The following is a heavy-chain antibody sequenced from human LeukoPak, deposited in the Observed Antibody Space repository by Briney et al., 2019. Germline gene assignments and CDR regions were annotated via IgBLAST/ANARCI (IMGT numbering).Heavy chain of an antibody. V-gene: IGHV1-2*02. CDR2: INPNSGGT. Sequence: ASVKVSCKASGGTFSSYAISWVRQAPGQGLEWMGWINPNSGGTNYAQKFQGRVTMTRDTSISTAYMELSRLRSDDTAVYYCAAYYYDSSGYALPYFQHWGQGTLVTVSS. J-gene: IGHJ1*01. CDR1: GGTFSSYA. D-gene: IGHD3-22*01. CDR3: AAYYYDSSGYALPYFQH.